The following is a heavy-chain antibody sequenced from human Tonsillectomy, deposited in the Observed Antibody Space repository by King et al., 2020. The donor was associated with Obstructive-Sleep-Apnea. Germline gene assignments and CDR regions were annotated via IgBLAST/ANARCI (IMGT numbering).Heavy chain of an antibody. CDR1: GYSISSGYY. CDR3: ARDPFYDGSGYYIGWFDP. J-gene: IGHJ5*02. Sequence: QLQESGPGLVKPSETLSLTCSVSGYSISSGYYWGWIRHPPGKGLEWIGSMYHSGSTYYNPSLKSRVSISVDTSKNQFSLRLSSVTAADTAVYYCARDPFYDGSGYYIGWFDPWGQGTLVTVSS. V-gene: IGHV4-38-2*02. D-gene: IGHD3-22*01. CDR2: MYHSGST.